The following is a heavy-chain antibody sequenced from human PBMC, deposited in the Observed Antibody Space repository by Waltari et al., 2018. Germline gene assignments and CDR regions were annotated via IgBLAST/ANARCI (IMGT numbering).Heavy chain of an antibody. V-gene: IGHV3-48*01. CDR3: EAVAGLFDY. Sequence: EVQLVESGGGLVQPGGSLRLSCAASGFTFSGYTMNWVRQAPGKGPEWVSYINSNCSTIYYADSVKGRFTISRDNAKNSLYLQMNSLRAEDTAVYYCEAVAGLFDYWGQGTLVTVSS. CDR1: GFTFSGYT. D-gene: IGHD6-19*01. J-gene: IGHJ4*02. CDR2: INSNCSTI.